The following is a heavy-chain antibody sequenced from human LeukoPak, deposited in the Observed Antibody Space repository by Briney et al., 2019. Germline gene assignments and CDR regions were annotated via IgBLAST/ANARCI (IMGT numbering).Heavy chain of an antibody. CDR2: INHSGST. Sequence: SETLSLTCAVYGGSFSGYYWSWIRQPPGKGLEWIGEINHSGSTNYNPSLKSRVTISVDTPKNQFSLKLSYVTAADTAVYYCARDNDYGVFFDYWGQGTLVTVSS. CDR3: ARDNDYGVFFDY. D-gene: IGHD4-17*01. CDR1: GGSFSGYY. V-gene: IGHV4-34*01. J-gene: IGHJ4*02.